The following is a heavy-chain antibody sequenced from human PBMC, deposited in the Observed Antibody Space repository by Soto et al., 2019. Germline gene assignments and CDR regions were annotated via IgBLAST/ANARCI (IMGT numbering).Heavy chain of an antibody. D-gene: IGHD5-12*01. Sequence: QVQLVQSGAEVKKPGSSVKVSCKASGGSFSREALNWVRQAPGQGPEWMGGILPFFGTADYAQKFQGTVTITADVSTTTAYMARSSITFEDTAVYYCARGHEVGGHEDAFDFWGQGKMVTVSS. CDR3: ARGHEVGGHEDAFDF. CDR1: GGSFSREA. CDR2: ILPFFGTA. V-gene: IGHV1-69*12. J-gene: IGHJ3*01.